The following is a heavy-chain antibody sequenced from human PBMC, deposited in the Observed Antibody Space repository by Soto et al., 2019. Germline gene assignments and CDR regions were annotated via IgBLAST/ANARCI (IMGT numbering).Heavy chain of an antibody. Sequence: PGGSLRLSCAASGFTFNSYGMHWVRQAPGKGLEYVSAITSDGGNTYYASSVKGRFTISRDNSKNTLYLQMGSLRAEDMAVYYCARAPVGFYDYWGQGTLVTVSS. CDR3: ARAPVGFYDY. J-gene: IGHJ4*02. D-gene: IGHD1-26*01. V-gene: IGHV3-64*01. CDR2: ITSDGGNT. CDR1: GFTFNSYG.